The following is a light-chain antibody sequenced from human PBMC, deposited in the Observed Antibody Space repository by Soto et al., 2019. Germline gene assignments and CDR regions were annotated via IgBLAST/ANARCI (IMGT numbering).Light chain of an antibody. CDR1: SSDVGNYNY. V-gene: IGLV2-14*03. J-gene: IGLJ1*01. CDR3: SSYTTSSTLV. CDR2: DVN. Sequence: QSVLTQPASVSGSPGQSITISCTGTSSDVGNYNYVSWYQHHPGKVPKLMIYDVNNRPSGVSNRFSGSKSGNTASLTISGLQAEDESDYYCSSYTTSSTLVFGTGTKVTVL.